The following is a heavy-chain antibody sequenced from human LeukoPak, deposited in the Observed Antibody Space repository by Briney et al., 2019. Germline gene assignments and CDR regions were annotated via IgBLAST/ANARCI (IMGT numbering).Heavy chain of an antibody. CDR2: MNPNSGNT. CDR3: ARQPVYYYDSSGYYPDY. J-gene: IGHJ4*02. Sequence: ASVKVSCKASGYTFTSYDINWVRQATGQGLEWMGWMNPNSGNTGYAQKFQGRVTMTRNTSISTAYLQWSSLKASDTAMYYCARQPVYYYDSSGYYPDYWGQGTLVTVSS. CDR1: GYTFTSYD. D-gene: IGHD3-22*01. V-gene: IGHV1-8*01.